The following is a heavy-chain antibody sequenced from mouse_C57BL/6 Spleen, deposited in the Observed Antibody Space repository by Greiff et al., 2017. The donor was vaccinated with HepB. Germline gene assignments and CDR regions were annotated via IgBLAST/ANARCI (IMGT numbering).Heavy chain of an antibody. Sequence: VQLQQPGAELVMPGASVKLSCKASGYTFTSYWMHWVKQRPGQGLEWIGEIDPSDSYTNYNHKFKGKSTLTVDKSSSTAYMQLSSLTSEDSAVYYCARVHGYDYFAYWGQGTLVTVSA. CDR3: ARVHGYDYFAY. CDR1: GYTFTSYW. V-gene: IGHV1-69*01. J-gene: IGHJ3*01. CDR2: IDPSDSYT. D-gene: IGHD2-4*01.